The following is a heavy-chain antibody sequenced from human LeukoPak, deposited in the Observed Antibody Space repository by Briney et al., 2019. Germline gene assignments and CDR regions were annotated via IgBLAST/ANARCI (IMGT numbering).Heavy chain of an antibody. CDR1: GASVSSGSYY. CDR3: ARDSPSYGSFDY. V-gene: IGHV4-61*01. J-gene: IGHJ4*02. D-gene: IGHD5-18*01. CDR2: IYYSGST. Sequence: SETLSLTCTVSGASVSSGSYYWSWIRQPPGKGLEWIGYIYYSGSTNYNPSLKSRVTISVDTSKNQFSLKLSSVTAADTAVYYCARDSPSYGSFDYWGQGTLVTVSS.